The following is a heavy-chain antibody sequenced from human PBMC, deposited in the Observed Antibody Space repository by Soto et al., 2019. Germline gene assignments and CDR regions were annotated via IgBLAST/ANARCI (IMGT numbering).Heavy chain of an antibody. CDR3: ARAPPTPFGAPGDS. J-gene: IGHJ4*02. D-gene: IGHD3-10*01. Sequence: PGGSLRLSCVASGFSFSGYAMSWVRQTPGKGLEWVSTVSASGYSTYYADSVKGRFTISRDNAKNTLFLHMSTLRVEDTAVYYCARAPPTPFGAPGDSWGQGTLVTVSS. CDR1: GFSFSGYA. V-gene: IGHV3-23*01. CDR2: VSASGYST.